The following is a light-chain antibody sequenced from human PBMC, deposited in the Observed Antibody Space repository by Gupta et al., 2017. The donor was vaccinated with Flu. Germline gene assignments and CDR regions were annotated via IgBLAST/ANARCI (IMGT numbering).Light chain of an antibody. J-gene: IGKJ5*01. CDR3: NKCPLA. Sequence: QSPGTLSLTPGESVTLTGSASQRVSSSYLARNQNKPGKAPRHLTFGASNRATGSSNRSRCSGSGTDVTLTISRLDPEDFSVYYRNKCPLALGQGTRLEIK. V-gene: IGKV3-20*01. CDR1: QRVSSSY. CDR2: GAS.